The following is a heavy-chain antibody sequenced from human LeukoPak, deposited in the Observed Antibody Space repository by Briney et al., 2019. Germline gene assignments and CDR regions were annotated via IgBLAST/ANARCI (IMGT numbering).Heavy chain of an antibody. CDR3: ARGFNDFWSGSQLEY. CDR1: GFTVSSNY. D-gene: IGHD3-3*01. V-gene: IGHV3-66*02. J-gene: IGHJ4*02. CDR2: IYSGGST. Sequence: GGSLRLSCAASGFTVSSNYMSWVRQAPGKGLEWVSVIYSGGSTYYADSVEGRFTISRDNSKSTVYLEINSLRSEDTAIYYCARGFNDFWSGSQLEYWGQGTLVTVSS.